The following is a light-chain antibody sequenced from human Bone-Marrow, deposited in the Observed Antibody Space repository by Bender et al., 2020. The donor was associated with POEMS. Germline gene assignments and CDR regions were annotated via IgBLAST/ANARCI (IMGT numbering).Light chain of an antibody. V-gene: IGLV2-8*01. J-gene: IGLJ3*02. CDR2: EVS. Sequence: QSALTQPPSASGSPGQSVTISCTGTISDIGEYDYVSWYQHHPGKAPKLLIYEVSRRPSDVPSRFSASKSGSSASLAISGLQSEDAADYYCSTWDDRLNAWLFGGGTKLTVL. CDR3: STWDDRLNAWL. CDR1: ISDIGEYDY.